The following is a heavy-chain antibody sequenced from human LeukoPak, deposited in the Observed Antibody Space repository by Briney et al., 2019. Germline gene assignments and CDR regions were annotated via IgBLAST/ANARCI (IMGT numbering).Heavy chain of an antibody. CDR1: GFMFSSNW. CDR3: AKDRSLNGGNSNGYFDY. Sequence: GGSLRLSCAASGFMFSSNWMSWVRLAPGKGLEWVANIKEDGTETYYVDSVKGRFTISRDNSKNTLYLQMNSLRAEDTAVYFCAKDRSLNGGNSNGYFDYWGQGTLVTVSS. D-gene: IGHD4-23*01. CDR2: IKEDGTET. J-gene: IGHJ4*02. V-gene: IGHV3-7*03.